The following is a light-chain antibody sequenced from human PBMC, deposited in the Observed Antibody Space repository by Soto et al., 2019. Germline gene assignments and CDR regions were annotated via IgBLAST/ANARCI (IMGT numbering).Light chain of an antibody. CDR1: QSISRY. J-gene: IGKJ4*01. CDR3: QQYYSYPLT. Sequence: DIQMTQFPSSLSASVGDRVTITCRASQSISRYLNWSQQKPGKAPKLLIYAASSLQSGVPSRFSGSGSGTDFTLTISSLQPKDFATYYCQQYYSYPLTFGGGTKVDIK. CDR2: AAS. V-gene: IGKV1-39*01.